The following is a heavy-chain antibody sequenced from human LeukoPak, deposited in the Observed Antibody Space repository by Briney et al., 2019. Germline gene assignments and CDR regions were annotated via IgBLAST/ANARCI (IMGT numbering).Heavy chain of an antibody. CDR2: IIPIFGIA. CDR3: AGPLEFGIFGVVTTPPDV. V-gene: IGHV1-69*04. D-gene: IGHD3-3*01. J-gene: IGHJ6*02. CDR1: GGTFSSYA. Sequence: SVKVSCKASGGTFSSYAISWVRQAPGQGLEWRGRIIPIFGIANYAQKFQGRVTITADKSTSTAYMELSSLRSEDTAVYYCAGPLEFGIFGVVTTPPDVWGQGTTVTVSS.